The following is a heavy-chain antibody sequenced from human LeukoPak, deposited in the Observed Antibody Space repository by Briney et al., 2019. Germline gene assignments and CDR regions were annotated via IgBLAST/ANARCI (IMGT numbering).Heavy chain of an antibody. V-gene: IGHV1-46*01. D-gene: IGHD3-10*01. Sequence: ASVKVSCKASGYTFTSYYMHWVRQAPGQGLEWMGIINPSGGSTSYAQKFQGRVTMTRDTSTSTVYMELSSLRSEDTAVYYCARAGRTNYYGSGSYYLFDYWGQGTLVTVSS. CDR1: GYTFTSYY. CDR2: INPSGGST. J-gene: IGHJ4*02. CDR3: ARAGRTNYYGSGSYYLFDY.